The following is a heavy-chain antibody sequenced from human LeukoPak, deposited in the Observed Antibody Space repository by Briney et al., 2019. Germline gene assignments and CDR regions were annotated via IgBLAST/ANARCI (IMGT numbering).Heavy chain of an antibody. CDR1: GGSFRGFY. CDR3: ARHLVIIYYYFDY. J-gene: IGHJ4*02. D-gene: IGHD3-10*01. Sequence: SETLSLTCAVYGGSFRGFYWTWIRQPPGEGLEWIGEISHSGSTNYNPSLRSRVTISVDTSKNQFSLKLSSVTATDTAVYYCARHLVIIYYYFDYWGQGALVTVSS. CDR2: ISHSGST. V-gene: IGHV4-34*01.